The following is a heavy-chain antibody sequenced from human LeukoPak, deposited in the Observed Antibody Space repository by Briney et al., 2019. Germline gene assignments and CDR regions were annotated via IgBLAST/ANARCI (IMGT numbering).Heavy chain of an antibody. Sequence: NPSETLSLTCAVSGYSISSGYYWGWIRPPPGKGLEWIGRIYHSGSSVSTYYNPSLKSRVTISVDTSKNQFSLKLSSVTAADTAVYYCARTLGYCSGGSCRSFDYWGQGTLVTVSS. CDR3: ARTLGYCSGGSCRSFDY. D-gene: IGHD2-15*01. CDR1: GYSISSGYY. CDR2: IYHSGSSVST. V-gene: IGHV4-38-2*01. J-gene: IGHJ4*02.